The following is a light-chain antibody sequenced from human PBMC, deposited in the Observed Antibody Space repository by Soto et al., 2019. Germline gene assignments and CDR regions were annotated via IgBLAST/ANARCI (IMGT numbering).Light chain of an antibody. Sequence: EIVLTQSPGTLSLSLGDRATLSCRASQSFSSCLLAWYQQKPGQAPRLLIYGASSRATGIPDRFSGSGSGTDFTLTISSLEPEDFAAYYCQHRGSALFTFGPGTQVEFK. CDR2: GAS. V-gene: IGKV3-20*01. J-gene: IGKJ3*01. CDR1: QSFSSCL. CDR3: QHRGSALFT.